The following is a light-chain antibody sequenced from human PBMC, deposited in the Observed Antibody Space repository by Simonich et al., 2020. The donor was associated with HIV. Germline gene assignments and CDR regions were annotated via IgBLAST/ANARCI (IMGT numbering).Light chain of an antibody. CDR1: SGSIASNY. CDR2: DDN. V-gene: IGLV6-57*01. CDR3: QSYDSSIRV. Sequence: NFMLTQPHSVSESPGKTVTISCTRSSGSIASNYVQWYQQRPGSSPTTVIYDDNQRPSGVPDRFSGSIDSSSNSASLTISGLKTEDDADYYCQSYDSSIRVFGGGTKVTVL. J-gene: IGLJ2*01.